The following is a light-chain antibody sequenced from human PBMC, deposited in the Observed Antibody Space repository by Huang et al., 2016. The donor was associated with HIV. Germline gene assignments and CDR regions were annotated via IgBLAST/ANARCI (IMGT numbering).Light chain of an antibody. V-gene: IGKV2-28*01. J-gene: IGKJ5*01. CDR1: QSLLPRNGYNN. Sequence: DIVMTQSPLSLPVTPGEPASISCRSSQSLLPRNGYNNLDWYLQKPGQSQQLLIYLGSSRASGVPDRFSGGGSGTSFTLKISRVEAEDVGVYYCMQTQQTPITFGQGTRLEIK. CDR2: LGS. CDR3: MQTQQTPIT.